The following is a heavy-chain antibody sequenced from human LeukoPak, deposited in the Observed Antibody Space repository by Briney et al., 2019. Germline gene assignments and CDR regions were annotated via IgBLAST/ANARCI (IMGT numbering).Heavy chain of an antibody. V-gene: IGHV3-30*02. D-gene: IGHD2-15*01. CDR1: GFTFSRYG. Sequence: PGGFLRLSCAASGFTFSRYGMHWFRQAPGKGLEWVTFIEYDERNQHYADSVKGRFTISRDNSKNTLFLLMDSLRAEDTAVYYCAKLACSGGSCYLGEVAHWGQGTLVTVSS. CDR3: AKLACSGGSCYLGEVAH. J-gene: IGHJ4*02. CDR2: IEYDERNQ.